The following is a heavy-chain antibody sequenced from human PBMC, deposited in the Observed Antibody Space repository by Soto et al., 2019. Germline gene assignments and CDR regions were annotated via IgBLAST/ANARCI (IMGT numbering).Heavy chain of an antibody. Sequence: GGSLRLSCAASGFTFSSYWMSWVRQAPGKGLEWVANIKQDGSEKYYVDSVKGRFTISRDNAKNSLYLQMNSLRAEDTAVYYCARGPPTYSSSWYDFNYWGQGTLVTVSS. CDR1: GFTFSSYW. V-gene: IGHV3-7*05. J-gene: IGHJ4*02. D-gene: IGHD6-13*01. CDR2: IKQDGSEK. CDR3: ARGPPTYSSSWYDFNY.